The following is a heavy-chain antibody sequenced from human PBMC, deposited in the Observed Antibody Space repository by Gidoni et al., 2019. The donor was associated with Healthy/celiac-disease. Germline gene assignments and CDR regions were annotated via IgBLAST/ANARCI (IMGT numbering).Heavy chain of an antibody. Sequence: EVQMVESAGSLVKPGRSLRLSCTASGLTFGYYAMSWFRQAPGKGLEWVGFIRRKAYGGTTEYAASGKGRFTISRDDSKSIAYLQMNSLKTEDTAVYYCTSDPPRRYDFWSGYSAQVFDYWGQGTLVTVSS. CDR3: TSDPPRRYDFWSGYSAQVFDY. D-gene: IGHD3-3*01. V-gene: IGHV3-49*05. CDR1: GLTFGYYA. CDR2: IRRKAYGGTT. J-gene: IGHJ4*02.